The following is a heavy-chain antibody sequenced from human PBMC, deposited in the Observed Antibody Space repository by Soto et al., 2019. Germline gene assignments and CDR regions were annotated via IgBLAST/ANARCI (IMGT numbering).Heavy chain of an antibody. CDR2: ISGSGGST. V-gene: IGHV3-23*01. CDR3: AKGGYCSSTGCYSAPSEV. Sequence: GGSLRLSCAVSGFTFSSYAMSWVRQAPGKGLEWVSGISGSGGSTYYADSVKGRFTISRDNSKNTLYLQMNSLRAEDTAVYYCAKGGYCSSTGCYSAPSEVWGQGTTVTVSS. D-gene: IGHD2-2*02. CDR1: GFTFSSYA. J-gene: IGHJ6*02.